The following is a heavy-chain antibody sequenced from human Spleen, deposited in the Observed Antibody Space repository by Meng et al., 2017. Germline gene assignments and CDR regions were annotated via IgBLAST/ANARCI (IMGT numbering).Heavy chain of an antibody. J-gene: IGHJ4*02. D-gene: IGHD6-13*01. V-gene: IGHV1-2*02. CDR1: GYTFTGYY. CDR2: ITPKSGDT. CDR3: ARDEDISSAGKLFGDY. Sequence: HVQLVAVWSEVTNPRASSEGSCKFSGYTFTGYYLHWVRQAPGQGLEWMGLITPKSGDTHYAPRFQGRVTMTGDTSISTAYMELSGLRSDDTAMYYCARDEDISSAGKLFGDYWGQGTLVTVSS.